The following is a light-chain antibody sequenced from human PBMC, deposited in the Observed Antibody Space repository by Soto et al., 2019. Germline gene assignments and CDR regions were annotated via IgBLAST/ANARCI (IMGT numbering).Light chain of an antibody. CDR1: QSVSSSH. Sequence: EIVLTQSPGTLSLSPGXRATLSCRASQSVSSSHLAWYQQKPGQAPRLLIYGASSRATGIPDRFSGSGSGTDFTLTISRLEPEDFVVYYCQQYGSSPPLTFGGGTKVDIK. CDR3: QQYGSSPPLT. CDR2: GAS. V-gene: IGKV3-20*01. J-gene: IGKJ4*01.